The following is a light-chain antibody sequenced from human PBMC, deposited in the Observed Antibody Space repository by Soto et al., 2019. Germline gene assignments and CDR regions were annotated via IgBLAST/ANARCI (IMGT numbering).Light chain of an antibody. V-gene: IGKV3-20*01. J-gene: IGKJ5*01. CDR2: GAS. CDR1: QSVGANH. CDR3: QQYASSPFT. Sequence: EIVLTQSPDTLSLSPGESATLSCRASQSVGANHLAWYQQKPGQAPRLLLYGASSRAAGIPDRFSGSGSGTDFSLTISRLEPEDFAVFYCQQYASSPFTFGQGTRLEN.